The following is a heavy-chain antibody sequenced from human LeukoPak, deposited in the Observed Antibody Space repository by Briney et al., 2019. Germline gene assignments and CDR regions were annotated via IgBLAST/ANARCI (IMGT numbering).Heavy chain of an antibody. V-gene: IGHV3-23*01. Sequence: GGSLRLSCAASGFTFSSYGMSWVRQAPGKGLEWVSGISGSGGSTYYADSVKGRFTISRDNSKNTMYLEMNSLRAEDTAVYYCAKTASSSWGYFDYWGQGTLVTVSS. CDR1: GFTFSSYG. CDR2: ISGSGGST. J-gene: IGHJ4*02. D-gene: IGHD6-13*01. CDR3: AKTASSSWGYFDY.